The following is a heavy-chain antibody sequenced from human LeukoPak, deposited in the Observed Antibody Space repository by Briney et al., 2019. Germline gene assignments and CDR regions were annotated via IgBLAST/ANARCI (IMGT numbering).Heavy chain of an antibody. V-gene: IGHV3-30*18. CDR3: AKAHQVSVGATTISDY. Sequence: PGRSLRLSCAASGFTFSSYGMHWVRQAPGKGLEWVAVISYDGSNKYYADSVKGRFTISRDNSKNTLYLQMNSLRAEDTAVYYCAKAHQVSVGATTISDYWGQGTTVTVSS. CDR1: GFTFSSYG. J-gene: IGHJ4*03. D-gene: IGHD1-26*01. CDR2: ISYDGSNK.